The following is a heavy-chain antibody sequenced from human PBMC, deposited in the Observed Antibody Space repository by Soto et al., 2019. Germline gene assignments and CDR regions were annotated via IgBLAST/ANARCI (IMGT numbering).Heavy chain of an antibody. Sequence: SETLSLTCTVSGGSISSSSYYWGWIRQPPGKGLEWIGSIYYSGSTYYNPSLKSRVTISVDTSKNQFSLKLSSVTVAYAAVYYCAGPFGGSVDAFAIWGQGTMVTVS. CDR1: GGSISSSSYY. CDR3: AGPFGGSVDAFAI. CDR2: IYYSGST. J-gene: IGHJ3*02. V-gene: IGHV4-39*01. D-gene: IGHD2-15*01.